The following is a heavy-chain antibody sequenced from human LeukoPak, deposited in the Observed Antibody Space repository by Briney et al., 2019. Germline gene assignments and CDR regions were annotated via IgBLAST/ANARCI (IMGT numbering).Heavy chain of an antibody. CDR1: EYTFTSYY. J-gene: IGHJ4*02. CDR2: IDPSDSYT. D-gene: IGHD7-27*01. CDR3: ARRSSLTGDDY. Sequence: GESLKISCKGSEYTFTSYYIGWVRQMPGKGLEWMGRIDPSDSYTNYSPSFQGHVTISADKSISTAYLQWSSLKASDTAMYYCARRSSLTGDDYWGQGTLVTVSS. V-gene: IGHV5-10-1*01.